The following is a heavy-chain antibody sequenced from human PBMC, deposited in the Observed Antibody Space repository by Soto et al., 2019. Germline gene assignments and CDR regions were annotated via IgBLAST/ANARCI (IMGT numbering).Heavy chain of an antibody. D-gene: IGHD3-22*01. CDR3: ARSPPGGYHYHYGLDV. CDR2: IGTAGDT. V-gene: IGHV3-13*04. Sequence: EVQLVESGGGLVQPGGSLRLSCAASGFTFSSYDMHWVRQATGKGLEWVSAIGTAGDTYYPGSVKGRFTISRENAKNSLYLQMNSLRAGDTAVYYCARSPPGGYHYHYGLDVWGQGTTVTVSS. J-gene: IGHJ6*02. CDR1: GFTFSSYD.